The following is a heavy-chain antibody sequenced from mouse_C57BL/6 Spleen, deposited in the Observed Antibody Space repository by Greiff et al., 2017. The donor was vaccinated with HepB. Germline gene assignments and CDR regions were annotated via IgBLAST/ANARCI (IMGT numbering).Heavy chain of an antibody. Sequence: QVQLQQSGPELVKPGASVKISCKASGYAFSSSWMNWVKQRPGKGLEWIGRIYPGDGDTNYNGKFKGKATLTADKSSSTAYMQLSSLTSEDSAVYFCAREATNFDYWGQGTTLTVSS. CDR1: GYAFSSSW. V-gene: IGHV1-82*01. J-gene: IGHJ2*01. CDR3: AREATNFDY. CDR2: IYPGDGDT. D-gene: IGHD3-2*02.